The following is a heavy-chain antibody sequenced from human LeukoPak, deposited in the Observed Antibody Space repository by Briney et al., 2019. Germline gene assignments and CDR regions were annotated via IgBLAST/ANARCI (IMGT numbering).Heavy chain of an antibody. D-gene: IGHD3-10*01. V-gene: IGHV4-59*08. Sequence: SETLSLTCTVSGGSISSYYWSWIRQPLGKGLEWIGYIYYSGSTNYNPSLKSRVTISVDTSKNQFSLNLSSVTAADTAVYYCASQRGVTRAFDIWGQGTVVTVSS. J-gene: IGHJ3*02. CDR2: IYYSGST. CDR1: GGSISSYY. CDR3: ASQRGVTRAFDI.